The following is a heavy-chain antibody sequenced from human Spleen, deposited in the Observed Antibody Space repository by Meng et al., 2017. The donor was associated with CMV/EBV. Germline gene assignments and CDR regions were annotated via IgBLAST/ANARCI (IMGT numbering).Heavy chain of an antibody. D-gene: IGHD6-19*01. Sequence: SETLSLICTVSGGSISSSSYYWGWIRQPPGKGLEWIGSIYYSGSTYYNPSLKSRVTISVDTSKNQFSLKLSSVTAADTAVYYCASVPYSSSFNYWGQGTLVTVSS. V-gene: IGHV4-39*07. CDR1: GGSISSSSYY. CDR3: ASVPYSSSFNY. CDR2: IYYSGST. J-gene: IGHJ4*02.